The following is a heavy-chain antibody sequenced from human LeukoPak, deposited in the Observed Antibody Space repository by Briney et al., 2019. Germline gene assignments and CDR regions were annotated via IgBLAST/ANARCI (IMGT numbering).Heavy chain of an antibody. V-gene: IGHV3-21*04. CDR3: ASNSFFGVARDY. J-gene: IGHJ4*02. CDR2: IGGSGSFI. CDR1: GFTFRTYT. D-gene: IGHD3-3*01. Sequence: GGSLRLSCAASGFTFRTYTINWVRQAPGKGLEWVASIGGSGSFIYYAESVKGRFTISRDNSKSTLYLQMSGLRAEDTAVYYCASNSFFGVARDYWGQGTLVTVSS.